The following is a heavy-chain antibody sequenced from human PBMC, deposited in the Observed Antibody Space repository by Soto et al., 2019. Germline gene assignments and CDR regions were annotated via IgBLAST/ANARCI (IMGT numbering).Heavy chain of an antibody. Sequence: GGSLRLSCAASGFTFSSYSMNWVRQAPGKGLEWVSYISSSSSTIYYADSVKGRFTISRDNAKNSLYLQMNSLRDEDTAVYYCARDAHGSGSYYIHYFDYWGQGTLVTVSS. J-gene: IGHJ4*02. CDR3: ARDAHGSGSYYIHYFDY. CDR1: GFTFSSYS. V-gene: IGHV3-48*02. D-gene: IGHD3-10*01. CDR2: ISSSSSTI.